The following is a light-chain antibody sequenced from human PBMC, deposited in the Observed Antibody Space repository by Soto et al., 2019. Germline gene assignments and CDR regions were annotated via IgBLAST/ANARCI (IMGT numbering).Light chain of an antibody. CDR1: KLGGKS. J-gene: IGLJ1*01. CDR3: QVWDSRSDHYV. CDR2: DDR. Sequence: SYELTQPPSVSVAPGQTARVTCGGNKLGGKSVHWYQQKADQAPVLVVYDDRDRPSGIPDRFSGSNSGNTATLTINRVDAGDEADYYCQVWDSRSDHYVFGTGTKLTVL. V-gene: IGLV3-21*02.